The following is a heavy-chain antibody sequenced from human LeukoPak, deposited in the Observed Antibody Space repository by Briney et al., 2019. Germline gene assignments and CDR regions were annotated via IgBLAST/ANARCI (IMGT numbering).Heavy chain of an antibody. Sequence: GGSLRLACAASGFTFSSSAMSWVRQTPGKGLEWISVISDSGGSTSQADSVKGRFTISRDNPKNTLYLQMNSLRPEDTGLYYCATVRGTNVAWYFEYWGQGALFTVSS. J-gene: IGHJ4*02. CDR2: ISDSGGST. CDR3: ATVRGTNVAWYFEY. V-gene: IGHV3-23*01. CDR1: GFTFSSSA. D-gene: IGHD1-1*01.